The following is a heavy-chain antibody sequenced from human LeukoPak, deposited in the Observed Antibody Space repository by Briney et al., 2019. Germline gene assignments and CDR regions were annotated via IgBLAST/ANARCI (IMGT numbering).Heavy chain of an antibody. D-gene: IGHD6-13*01. V-gene: IGHV5-51*01. Sequence: GESLKISCKGSGYSFTSYWIGWVRQMPGKGLEWMGIIYPGDSDTRYSPSFQGQVTISADKSISTAYLQWSSLKASDTAMYYCAITGYSSSWYGYNWFDPWGQGTLVTVSS. CDR3: AITGYSSSWYGYNWFDP. CDR2: IYPGDSDT. J-gene: IGHJ5*02. CDR1: GYSFTSYW.